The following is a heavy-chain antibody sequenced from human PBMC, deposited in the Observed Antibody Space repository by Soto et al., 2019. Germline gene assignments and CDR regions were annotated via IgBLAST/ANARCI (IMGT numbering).Heavy chain of an antibody. Sequence: ASVKVSCKASGYTFTSYGISWVRQAPGQGLEWMGWISAYNGNTNYAQKLQGGVTMATDTSTSTAYMELRSLRSDDTAVYYCARDKCSGGSCYFYYYYGMDVWGQGTTVTVSS. CDR3: ARDKCSGGSCYFYYYYGMDV. CDR2: ISAYNGNT. J-gene: IGHJ6*02. V-gene: IGHV1-18*01. D-gene: IGHD2-15*01. CDR1: GYTFTSYG.